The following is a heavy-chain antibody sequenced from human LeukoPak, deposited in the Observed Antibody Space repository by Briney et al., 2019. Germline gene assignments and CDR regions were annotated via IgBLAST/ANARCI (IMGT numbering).Heavy chain of an antibody. CDR1: GGSISSGSYY. V-gene: IGHV4-61*02. D-gene: IGHD3-22*01. Sequence: SETLSLTCTVSGGSISSGSYYWSWIRQPAGKGLEWIGRIYTSGSTNYNPSLKSRVTISVDTSKNQFSLKLSSVTAADTAVYYCAREAKSYYYDSRGYYSEALYFDYWGQGTLVTVSS. CDR3: AREAKSYYYDSRGYYSEALYFDY. J-gene: IGHJ4*02. CDR2: IYTSGST.